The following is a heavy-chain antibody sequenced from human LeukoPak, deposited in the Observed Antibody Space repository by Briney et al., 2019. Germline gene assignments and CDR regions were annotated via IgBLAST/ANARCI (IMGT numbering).Heavy chain of an antibody. CDR3: AREAYYDFWSGYYPYYYMDV. D-gene: IGHD3-3*01. CDR1: GGSVSSPSYY. V-gene: IGHV4-39*07. J-gene: IGHJ6*03. CDR2: IYYRGST. Sequence: SETLSLTCTVSGGSVSSPSYYWGWIRQPPGKGLEWIGTIYYRGSTYYNPSLRSRVTISVDTSKNQFSLRLTSVTAADTAVYYCAREAYYDFWSGYYPYYYMDVWGKGTTVTVSS.